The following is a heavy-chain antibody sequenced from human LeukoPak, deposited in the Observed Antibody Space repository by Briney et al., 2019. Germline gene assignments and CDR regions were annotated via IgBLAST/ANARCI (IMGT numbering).Heavy chain of an antibody. D-gene: IGHD3-3*01. CDR1: GGSISSGDYY. Sequence: SETLSLTSTVSGGSISSGDYYWSWIRQPPGKGLEWIGYIYYSGSTYYNPSLKSRVTISVDTSKNQFSLKLSSVTAADTAVYYCARGHGSGLEWLLSWFDPWGQGTLVTVSS. V-gene: IGHV4-30-4*08. CDR2: IYYSGST. J-gene: IGHJ5*02. CDR3: ARGHGSGLEWLLSWFDP.